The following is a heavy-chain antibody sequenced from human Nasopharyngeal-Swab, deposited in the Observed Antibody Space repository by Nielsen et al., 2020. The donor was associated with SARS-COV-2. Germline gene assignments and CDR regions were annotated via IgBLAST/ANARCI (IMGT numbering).Heavy chain of an antibody. D-gene: IGHD2-2*01. V-gene: IGHV4-38-2*01. CDR3: ARIVVVPAASVRIRGWFDP. Sequence: SETLSLTCAVSGYSISSGYYWGWIRQPPEKGLEWIGSIYHSGSTYYNPSLKSRVTISVDTSKNQFSLKLSSVTAADTAVYYCARIVVVPAASVRIRGWFDPWGQGTLVTVSS. J-gene: IGHJ5*02. CDR1: GYSISSGYY. CDR2: IYHSGST.